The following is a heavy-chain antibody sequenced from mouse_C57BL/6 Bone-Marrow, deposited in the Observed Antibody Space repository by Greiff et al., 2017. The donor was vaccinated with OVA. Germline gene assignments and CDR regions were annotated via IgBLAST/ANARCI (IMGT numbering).Heavy chain of an antibody. CDR1: GFSLTSYG. J-gene: IGHJ1*03. D-gene: IGHD1-1*01. V-gene: IGHV2-5*01. CDR2: IWRGGST. Sequence: QVQLKESGPGLVQPSQSLSITCTVSGFSLTSYGVHWVRQSPGKGLEWLGVIWRGGSTDYNAACMSRLSITKDNSKSQVFFKMNSLQADDTAIYYCATGSFHWYFDVWGTGTTVTVSS. CDR3: ATGSFHWYFDV.